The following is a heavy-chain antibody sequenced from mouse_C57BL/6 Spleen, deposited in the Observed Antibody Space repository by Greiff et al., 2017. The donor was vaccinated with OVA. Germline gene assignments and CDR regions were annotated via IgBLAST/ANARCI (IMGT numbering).Heavy chain of an antibody. J-gene: IGHJ3*01. CDR1: GYTFTSYW. V-gene: IGHV1-69*01. CDR3: SRSRFAY. Sequence: QVQLQQPGAELVMPGASVKLSCKASGYTFTSYWMHWVKQRPGQGLEWIGEIDPSDSYTNYNQKFKDKATLTVDKSSSTAYMHLSSLTSEDSAVYYCSRSRFAYWGQGTLVTVSA. CDR2: IDPSDSYT.